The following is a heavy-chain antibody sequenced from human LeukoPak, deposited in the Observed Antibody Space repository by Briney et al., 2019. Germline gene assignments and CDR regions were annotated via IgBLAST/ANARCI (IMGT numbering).Heavy chain of an antibody. Sequence: SETLSLTCTVSGGSLSSGGSYCTWIRQPPAKGLDLLGFIYYNGNFYYNPYLKIRVTLSVDTSKCQFSLNLASVTAADTAVYYCARGLESFGLTFGGDFVSFDLWGQGTLVTVSS. CDR1: GGSLSSGGSY. D-gene: IGHD3-16*02. V-gene: IGHV4-31*03. CDR3: ARGLESFGLTFGGDFVSFDL. CDR2: IYYNGNF. J-gene: IGHJ4*02.